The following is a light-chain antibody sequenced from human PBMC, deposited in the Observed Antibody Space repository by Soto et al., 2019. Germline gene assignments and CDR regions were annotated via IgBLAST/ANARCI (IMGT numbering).Light chain of an antibody. CDR1: QSVSSS. Sequence: EIVMTQFPATLSVSPGERATLSCRASQSVSSSLAWYQQKPGQAPRLLIYGASTRATGIPARFTGSGSGTEFTLTISRLEPEDFAVYYCQQYGKSPGTFGQGTKVDIK. CDR2: GAS. J-gene: IGKJ1*01. V-gene: IGKV3-15*01. CDR3: QQYGKSPGT.